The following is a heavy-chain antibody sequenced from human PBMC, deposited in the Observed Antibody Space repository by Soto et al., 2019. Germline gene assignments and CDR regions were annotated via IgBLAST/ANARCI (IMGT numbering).Heavy chain of an antibody. CDR2: IXXXXXT. J-gene: IGHJ5*02. V-gene: IGHV4-38-2*01. Sequence: SETLSLTCAVSGYSISSGYYWGWIRQPPGKGLXXIXGIXXXXXTXXXPSLKSRVTISVDTSKNQVYLKLTSVTAADTAFYYCSRRAPEGFDPWGQGTQVTVSS. CDR1: GYSISSGYY. CDR3: SRRAPEGFDP.